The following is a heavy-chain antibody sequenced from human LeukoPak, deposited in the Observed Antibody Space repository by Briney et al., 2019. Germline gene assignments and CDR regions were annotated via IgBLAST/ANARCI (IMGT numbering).Heavy chain of an antibody. CDR3: ARVRVSSGSHPWYFDY. CDR2: IYYSGST. Sequence: PSETLSLTCTVSRGSISSYYWSWIRQPPGQGLGWIGYIYYSGSTDYNPSLKSRVNISVDTSKNQFSLKLSSVTAADTAVYYCARVRVSSGSHPWYFDYWGQGTLVTVS. J-gene: IGHJ4*02. CDR1: RGSISSYY. D-gene: IGHD3-22*01. V-gene: IGHV4-59*01.